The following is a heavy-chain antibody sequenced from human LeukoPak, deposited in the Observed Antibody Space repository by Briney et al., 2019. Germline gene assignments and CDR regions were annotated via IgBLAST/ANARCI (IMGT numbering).Heavy chain of an antibody. CDR1: GCSISNYY. V-gene: IGHV4-59*01. J-gene: IGHJ4*02. D-gene: IGHD6-6*01. CDR3: ARAGQFISARPITFDY. CDR2: IYYSGST. Sequence: SETLSLTCTVSGCSISNYYWCGIRQPPCKGLDGIGYIYYSGSTTSNPSLKSRVTISLDTSKNQFSLKMSSVTAADTAVYYCARAGQFISARPITFDYWGQGSLVTVSS.